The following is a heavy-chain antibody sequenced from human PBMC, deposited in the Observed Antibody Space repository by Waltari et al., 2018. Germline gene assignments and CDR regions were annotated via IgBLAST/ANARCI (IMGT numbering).Heavy chain of an antibody. D-gene: IGHD2-21*01. J-gene: IGHJ3*02. CDR1: GFTFSSYG. CDR3: ANPMVVDAFDI. V-gene: IGHV3-30*02. Sequence: QVQLVESGGGVVQPGGSLRLSCAASGFTFSSYGMHWVRQAPGKGLEGVAFIRYDGSNKYYADSVKGRFTISRDNSKNTLYLQMNSLRAEDTAVYYCANPMVVDAFDIWGQGTMVTVSS. CDR2: IRYDGSNK.